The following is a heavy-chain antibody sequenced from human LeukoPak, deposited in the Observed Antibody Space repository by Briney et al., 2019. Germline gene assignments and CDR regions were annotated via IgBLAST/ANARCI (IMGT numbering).Heavy chain of an antibody. V-gene: IGHV3-21*01. CDR1: GFTFSSYS. CDR3: AREGGVGRGYSYGYGY. J-gene: IGHJ4*02. D-gene: IGHD5-18*01. Sequence: GGSLRLSCAASGFTFSSYSMNWVRQAPGKGLEWVSFISSSRSYIYYADSVKGRFTISRDNAKNSLYLQMNSLRAEDTAVYYCAREGGVGRGYSYGYGYWGQGTLVTVSS. CDR2: ISSSRSYI.